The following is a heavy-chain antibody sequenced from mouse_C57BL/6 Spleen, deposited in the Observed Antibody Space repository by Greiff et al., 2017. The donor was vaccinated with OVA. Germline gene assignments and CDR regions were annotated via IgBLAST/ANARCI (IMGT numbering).Heavy chain of an antibody. D-gene: IGHD2-4*01. CDR3: ARGGPYDYDLYYFDY. V-gene: IGHV1-80*01. CDR1: GYAFSSYW. J-gene: IGHJ2*01. Sequence: VQLVESGAELVKPGASVKISCKASGYAFSSYWMNWVKQRPGKGLEWIGQIYPGDGDTNYNGKFKGKATLTADKSSSTAYMQLSSLTSEDSAVYFCARGGPYDYDLYYFDYWGQGTTLTVSS. CDR2: IYPGDGDT.